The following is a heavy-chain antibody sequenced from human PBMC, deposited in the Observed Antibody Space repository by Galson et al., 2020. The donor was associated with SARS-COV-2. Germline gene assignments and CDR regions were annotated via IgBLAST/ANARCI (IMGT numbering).Heavy chain of an antibody. V-gene: IGHV5-51*01. CDR1: GYSFTNYW. D-gene: IGHD3-9*01. CDR2: IYPGDSDT. J-gene: IGHJ6*02. CDR3: ARALGYCSVFNCPNYNILTGQYYYYGMDV. Sequence: TGGSLRLSCQGSGYSFTNYWIGWVRQMPGKGLEWMGIIYPGDSDTRYSPSFQGQVTISVDKSISTAYLQWSSLKASDTAIYYCARALGYCSVFNCPNYNILTGQYYYYGMDVWGQGTTVTVSS.